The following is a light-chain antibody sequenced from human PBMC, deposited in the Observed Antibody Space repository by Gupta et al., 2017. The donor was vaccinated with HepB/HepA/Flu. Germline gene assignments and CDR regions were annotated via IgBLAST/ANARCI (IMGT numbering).Light chain of an antibody. Sequence: QSALTQPRSVSGSPGQSVTISCTGTSRDVGGYNYVSWYQQHPGKAPKLMIYDVSKRPSGVPDRFSGSKSGNTASLTISGLQAEDEADYYCCSYAGSYTFFGTGTKVTVL. CDR1: SRDVGGYNY. J-gene: IGLJ1*01. V-gene: IGLV2-11*01. CDR2: DVS. CDR3: CSYAGSYTF.